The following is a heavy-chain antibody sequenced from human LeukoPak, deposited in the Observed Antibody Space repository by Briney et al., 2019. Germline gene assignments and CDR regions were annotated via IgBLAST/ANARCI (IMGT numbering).Heavy chain of an antibody. CDR3: AKDLAYRSGWFLGAFDV. CDR2: ISGSAGST. D-gene: IGHD6-19*01. J-gene: IGHJ3*01. V-gene: IGHV3-23*01. Sequence: GGSLRLSCAVSGFTFSNYAMSWVRQAPGKGLEWVSGISGSAGSTYYADSVKGRFSISRDNSKNTVYLQMNRLRAEDTAAYYCAKDLAYRSGWFLGAFDVWGQGTMVTVSS. CDR1: GFTFSNYA.